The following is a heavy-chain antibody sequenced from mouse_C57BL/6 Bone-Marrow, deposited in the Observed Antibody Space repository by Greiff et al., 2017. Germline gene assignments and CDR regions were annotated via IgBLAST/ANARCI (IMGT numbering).Heavy chain of an antibody. V-gene: IGHV1-64*01. Sequence: QVQLQQSGAELVKPGASVKLSCKASGYTFTSYWMHWVKQRPGQGLEWIGMIHPNSGSTNYNEKFKSKATLTVDKSSSTAYMQLSSLTSEDSAVYYCARSRRDYYAMDYWGQGTSVTVSS. CDR1: GYTFTSYW. CDR3: ARSRRDYYAMDY. CDR2: IHPNSGST. J-gene: IGHJ4*01.